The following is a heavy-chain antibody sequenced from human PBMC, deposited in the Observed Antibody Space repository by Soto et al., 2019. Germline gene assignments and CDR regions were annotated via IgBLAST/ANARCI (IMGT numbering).Heavy chain of an antibody. CDR2: VSDDGSNI. CDR3: AKTRKAEYQLLYGIWRYYYGMDV. J-gene: IGHJ6*02. Sequence: PEGSLRLSCAASGFSFSSYGMHWVRQAPGKGLEWVAVVSDDGSNIYYADSVKGRFTISRDNYKNTLYLQMNSLRAEDTAVYYCAKTRKAEYQLLYGIWRYYYGMDVWGQGTTVTVSS. D-gene: IGHD2-2*02. CDR1: GFSFSSYG. V-gene: IGHV3-30*18.